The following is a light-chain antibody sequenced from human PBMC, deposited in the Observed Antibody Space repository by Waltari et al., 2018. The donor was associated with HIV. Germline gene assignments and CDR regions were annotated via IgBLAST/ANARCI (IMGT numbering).Light chain of an antibody. J-gene: IGKJ4*01. CDR1: QNINNT. V-gene: IGKV3-15*01. CDR3: QQYNKWPRT. CDR2: GAS. Sequence: EIVMTQSPPTMAVSTGERGTLSWRARQNINNTLAWYQHKPGQATRLLISGASTRATGIPARFSGSGSRTDFTLNIGTLQSEDFAVYYCQQYNKWPRTFGRGTNVEIK.